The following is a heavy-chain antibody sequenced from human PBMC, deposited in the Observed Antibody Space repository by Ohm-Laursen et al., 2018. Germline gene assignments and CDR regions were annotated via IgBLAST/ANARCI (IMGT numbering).Heavy chain of an antibody. D-gene: IGHD3-22*01. Sequence: GASVKVSCKASGYTFTSYDIHWVRQATGHGLEWMGWMNPNSGNTGSAQNFQGRVTMTRNTSMSTFYMELSSLRSEDTALYYCARVRSGYYDYWGQGTLVTVSS. CDR3: ARVRSGYYDY. J-gene: IGHJ4*02. V-gene: IGHV1-8*01. CDR2: MNPNSGNT. CDR1: GYTFTSYD.